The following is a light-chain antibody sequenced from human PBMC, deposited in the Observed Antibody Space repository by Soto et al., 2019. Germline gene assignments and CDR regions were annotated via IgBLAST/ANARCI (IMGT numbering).Light chain of an antibody. CDR2: GAS. V-gene: IGKV1-6*01. Sequence: AIQMTQSPSSLSASVGDRVTITCRASQAIRTVLGRYQQKPGKAPKLLIYGASTLQSGVPSRFSGRGSGTDFALTISSPQPEDFATYYCLQDHNYPRTFGQGTKVEI. J-gene: IGKJ1*01. CDR3: LQDHNYPRT. CDR1: QAIRTV.